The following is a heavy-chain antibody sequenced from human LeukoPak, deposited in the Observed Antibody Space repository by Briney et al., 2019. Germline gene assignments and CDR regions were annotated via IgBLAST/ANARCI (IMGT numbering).Heavy chain of an antibody. CDR1: GGSISSRTYY. Sequence: PSETLSLTCTVSGGSISSRTYYWAWIRQPPGQGLEWIGNIYYSGSTYYNPSLKSRLTMSVDTSKNQFSLKLSSVTAADTAVYYCARDRSGRWFDPWGQGTLVTVSS. CDR3: ARDRSGRWFDP. J-gene: IGHJ5*02. CDR2: IYYSGST. V-gene: IGHV4-39*02.